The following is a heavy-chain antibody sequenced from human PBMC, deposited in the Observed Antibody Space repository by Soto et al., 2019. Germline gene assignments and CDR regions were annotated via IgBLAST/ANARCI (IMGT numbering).Heavy chain of an antibody. CDR1: GFTVSSNY. CDR3: ARVSTSIVGAYYFDY. CDR2: IYSGGST. Sequence: PGGSLRLSCAASGFTVSSNYMSWVRQAPGKGLEWVSVIYSGGSTYYADSVKGRFTISRDNSKNTLYLQMNSLRAEDTAVYYCARVSTSIVGAYYFDYWGQGTLVTVSS. D-gene: IGHD1-26*01. J-gene: IGHJ4*02. V-gene: IGHV3-53*01.